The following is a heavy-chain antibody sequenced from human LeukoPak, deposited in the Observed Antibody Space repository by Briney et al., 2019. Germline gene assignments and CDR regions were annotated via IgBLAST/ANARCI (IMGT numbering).Heavy chain of an antibody. D-gene: IGHD4-11*01. V-gene: IGHV3-7*03. CDR1: GFTFSSYA. J-gene: IGHJ4*02. CDR2: INLDGGEE. CDR3: ARGMSFSNY. Sequence: GGSLRLSCATSGFTFSSYAMNWVRQAPGKGLEWVANINLDGGEERYVDSVKGRFTISRDNAKNSLYLQMNSLRAEDTAFYYCARGMSFSNYWGQGTLVTVSS.